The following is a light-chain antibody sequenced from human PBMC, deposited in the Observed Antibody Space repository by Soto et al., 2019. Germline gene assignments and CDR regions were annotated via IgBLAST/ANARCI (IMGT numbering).Light chain of an antibody. Sequence: DIVLTQSPATLSSSPGERVTLSCRASQSVSSSYLAWYQQKPGQAPRLLIYGASSRATGIPDRFSGSGSGTDFTLTISRLEPEDFAVYYCQQYGSSPTWTFGQGTKV. CDR3: QQYGSSPTWT. J-gene: IGKJ1*01. CDR2: GAS. V-gene: IGKV3-20*01. CDR1: QSVSSSY.